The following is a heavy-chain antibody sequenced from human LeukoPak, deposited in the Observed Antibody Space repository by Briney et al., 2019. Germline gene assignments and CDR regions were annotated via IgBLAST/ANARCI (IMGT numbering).Heavy chain of an antibody. CDR2: IYFTGST. CDR1: GGSIGGYY. V-gene: IGHV4-59*01. D-gene: IGHD6-25*01. Sequence: SETLSLTCTVSGGSIGGYYWHWIRQPLGKGLEWIGYIYFTGSTNYNPSLKRRVTISVDTSKNQFSLKLNSVTAADTAIYYCARSTYSSGQWDYWGQGTLVTVFS. J-gene: IGHJ4*02. CDR3: ARSTYSSGQWDY.